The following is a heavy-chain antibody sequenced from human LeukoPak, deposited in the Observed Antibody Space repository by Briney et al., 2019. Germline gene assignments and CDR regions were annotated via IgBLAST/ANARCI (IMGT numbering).Heavy chain of an antibody. Sequence: GGSLRLSCVASGFTFSSYWMHWVRQDPRKGLEWVSVIYSGGSTYYADSVKGRFTISRDNSKNTLYLQMNSLRAEDTAVYYCARSGSAAGTFDYWGQGTLVTVSS. CDR1: GFTFSSYW. J-gene: IGHJ4*02. V-gene: IGHV3-66*01. CDR3: ARSGSAAGTFDY. CDR2: IYSGGST. D-gene: IGHD6-13*01.